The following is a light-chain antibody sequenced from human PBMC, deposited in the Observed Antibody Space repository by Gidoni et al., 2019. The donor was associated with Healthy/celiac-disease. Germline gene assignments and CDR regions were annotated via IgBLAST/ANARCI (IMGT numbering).Light chain of an antibody. CDR2: DAS. V-gene: IGKV3-11*01. J-gene: IGKJ2*01. Sequence: EIVLTQSPATLSLSPGERATLSCRASQRVSSYLAWYQQKPGQAPRPLIYDASNRATGIPARFSGSGSGTDFTLTISSLEPEDFAVYYCQQRSNWPPDTFGQGTKLEIK. CDR3: QQRSNWPPDT. CDR1: QRVSSY.